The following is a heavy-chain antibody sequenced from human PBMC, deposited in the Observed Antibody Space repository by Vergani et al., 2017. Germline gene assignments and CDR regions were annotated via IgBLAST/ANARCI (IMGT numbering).Heavy chain of an antibody. V-gene: IGHV3-21*01. CDR1: GFTFSSYS. CDR3: ARGHTAMQNYFDY. Sequence: EVQLVESGGGLVKPGGSLRLSCAASGFTFSSYSMNWVRQAPGKGLEWVSSISSSSSYIYYADSVKGRFTISRDNAKNSLYLQRNSLRAEDTAVYYCARGHTAMQNYFDYWGQGTLVTVSS. J-gene: IGHJ4*02. CDR2: ISSSSSYI. D-gene: IGHD5-18*01.